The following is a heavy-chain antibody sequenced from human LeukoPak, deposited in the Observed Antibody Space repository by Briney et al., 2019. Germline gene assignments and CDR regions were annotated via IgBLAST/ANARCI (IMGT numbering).Heavy chain of an antibody. CDR1: GFTFSNYA. Sequence: GGSLRLSCAASGFTFSNYAMHWVRQAPGKGLEWVAVISFDGSNKYYADSVKGRFTISRDNSKNTLYLQMNSLRPEDTAVYYCARHQNHVVVPAVFDYWGQGTLVSVSS. CDR2: ISFDGSNK. V-gene: IGHV3-30-3*01. J-gene: IGHJ4*02. CDR3: ARHQNHVVVPAVFDY. D-gene: IGHD2-15*01.